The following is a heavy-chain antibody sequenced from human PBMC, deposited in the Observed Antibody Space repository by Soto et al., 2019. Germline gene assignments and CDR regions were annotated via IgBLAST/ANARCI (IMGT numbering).Heavy chain of an antibody. CDR3: ARVGDYLDY. J-gene: IGHJ4*02. CDR2: IYYSGST. V-gene: IGHV4-39*01. D-gene: IGHD4-17*01. Sequence: PSETLSLTCTVSGGSISSSSYYWGWIRQPPGKGLECIGSIYYSGSTYYNPSLKSRVTISVDTSKNQFSLKLSSVTAADTAVDYCARVGDYLDYWGQGNLVTVS. CDR1: GGSISSSSYY.